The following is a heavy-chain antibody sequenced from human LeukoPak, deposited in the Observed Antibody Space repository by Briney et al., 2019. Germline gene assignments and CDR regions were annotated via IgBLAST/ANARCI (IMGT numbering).Heavy chain of an antibody. J-gene: IGHJ4*02. Sequence: GASVKVSCKASGYTFTSYAMHWVRQAPGQRLEWMGWINAGNGNTKYSQEFQGRVTITRDTSASTAYMELSSLKASDTAMYYCARQLGATRLGYYFDYWGQGTLVTVSS. CDR1: GYTFTSYA. V-gene: IGHV1-3*03. CDR2: INAGNGNT. D-gene: IGHD1-26*01. CDR3: ARQLGATRLGYYFDY.